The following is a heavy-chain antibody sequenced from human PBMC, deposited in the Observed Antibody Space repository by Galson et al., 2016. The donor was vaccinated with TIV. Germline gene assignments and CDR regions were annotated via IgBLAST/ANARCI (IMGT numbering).Heavy chain of an antibody. CDR2: IHPGDSDT. V-gene: IGHV5-51*01. CDR3: AKQLDFDQRVLDAFHI. Sequence: QSGAEVKKPGESLKISCEGSGYSFTSYWIAWVRQMPGKGLELMGVIHPGDSDTRYSPSFQGQVSISADRSISTAYLRWSSLKASDTAMYYCAKQLDFDQRVLDAFHIWGQGTLLTFSS. J-gene: IGHJ3*02. D-gene: IGHD3-9*01. CDR1: GYSFTSYW.